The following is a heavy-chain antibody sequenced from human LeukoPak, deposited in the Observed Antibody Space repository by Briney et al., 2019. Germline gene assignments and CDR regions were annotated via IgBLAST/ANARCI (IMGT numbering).Heavy chain of an antibody. CDR2: IYYSGST. D-gene: IGHD3-9*01. V-gene: IGHV4-59*08. CDR3: ARQEYDILTGLRDY. Sequence: SETLSLTCTVSGGSISSYYWSWIRQPPGKGLEWIGYIYYSGSTNYNPSLKGRVTISVDTSKNQFSLKLSSVTAADTAVYYCARQEYDILTGLRDYWGQGTLVTVSS. J-gene: IGHJ4*02. CDR1: GGSISSYY.